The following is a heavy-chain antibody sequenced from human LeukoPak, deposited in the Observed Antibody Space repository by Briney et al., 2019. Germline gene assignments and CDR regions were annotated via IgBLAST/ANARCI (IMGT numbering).Heavy chain of an antibody. J-gene: IGHJ4*02. CDR2: IYYSGST. Sequence: SETLSLTCTVFGGSISSYYWSWIRQPPGKGLEWSGYIYYSGSTNYNPSLKSRVTISLDRSKKKFSLKLTSVTAADTAVYFCARGAEYYAIWRGYAGYSDYWGQGISVTVSS. V-gene: IGHV4-59*08. CDR3: ARGAEYYAIWRGYAGYSDY. D-gene: IGHD3-3*01. CDR1: GGSISSYY.